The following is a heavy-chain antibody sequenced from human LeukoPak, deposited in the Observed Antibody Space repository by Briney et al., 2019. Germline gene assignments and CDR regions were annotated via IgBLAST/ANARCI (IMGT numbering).Heavy chain of an antibody. CDR2: INRSGST. V-gene: IGHV4-34*01. Sequence: PSETLSLTCAVYGGSLSYYYWSWIRQPPEKGLEWIGEINRSGSTNYNPSLKSRVSISVDTSKNQFSLKLSSVTAADTAVYYCARGVFYCGHDCYVDYWGQGTLVTVSS. J-gene: IGHJ4*02. CDR1: GGSLSYYY. D-gene: IGHD2-21*02. CDR3: ARGVFYCGHDCYVDY.